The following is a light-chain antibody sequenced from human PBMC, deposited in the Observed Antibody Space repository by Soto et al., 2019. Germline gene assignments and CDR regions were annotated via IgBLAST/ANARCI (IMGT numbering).Light chain of an antibody. CDR1: QSISSW. CDR3: QQYNSFWT. CDR2: DAS. Sequence: DIQMTQCPSTLSASAGDRVTITCRASQSISSWLAWYQQKPGKAPRLLIYDASYLERGVPSRFSGSGSGTEFTLAISDLQPDDLATYYCQQYNSFWTFGQGTKVEI. V-gene: IGKV1-5*01. J-gene: IGKJ1*01.